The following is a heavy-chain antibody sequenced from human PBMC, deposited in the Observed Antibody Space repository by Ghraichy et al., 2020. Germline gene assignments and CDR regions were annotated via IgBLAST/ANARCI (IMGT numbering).Heavy chain of an antibody. J-gene: IGHJ6*02. D-gene: IGHD3-10*01. CDR2: INSDGSST. CDR3: ASPHYGSPEGMDV. V-gene: IGHV3-74*01. CDR1: GFTFSSYW. Sequence: GGSLRLSCAASGFTFSSYWMHWVRQAPGKGLVWVSRINSDGSSTSYADSVKGRFTISRDNAKNTLYLQMNSLRAEDTAVYYCASPHYGSPEGMDVWGQGTTVTVSS.